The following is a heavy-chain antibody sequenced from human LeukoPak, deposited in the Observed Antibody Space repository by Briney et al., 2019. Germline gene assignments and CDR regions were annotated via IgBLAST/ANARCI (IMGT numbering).Heavy chain of an antibody. Sequence: GESLRLSCSASGITFSTFRMNWVRQAPGKGLEWVSSIDVYSRHIYFGDSVKGRFTLSRDNTKNSMYLQMNNLRAEDTAVYYCARDYYAGGGYFDYWGQGALVTVSS. V-gene: IGHV3-21*01. D-gene: IGHD3-10*01. CDR1: GITFSTFR. CDR3: ARDYYAGGGYFDY. CDR2: IDVYSRHI. J-gene: IGHJ4*02.